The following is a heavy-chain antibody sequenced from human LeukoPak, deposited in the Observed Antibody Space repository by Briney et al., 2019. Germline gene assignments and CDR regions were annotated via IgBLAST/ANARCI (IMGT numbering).Heavy chain of an antibody. V-gene: IGHV1-18*01. CDR2: ISAYNGNT. CDR3: ARGRLRYLDWTRAYSDY. Sequence: ASVTVSCMASGYTFITHGLTWVRQAPGQGLEWMGWISAYNGNTIYAQTLQDRLTMTTDTSTSTAYMELRSLRSDDTAVYYCARGRLRYLDWTRAYSDYWGQGTLVTVSS. J-gene: IGHJ4*02. D-gene: IGHD3-9*01. CDR1: GYTFITHG.